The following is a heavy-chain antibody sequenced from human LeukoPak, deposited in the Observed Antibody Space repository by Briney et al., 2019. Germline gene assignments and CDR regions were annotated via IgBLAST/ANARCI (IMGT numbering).Heavy chain of an antibody. J-gene: IGHJ4*02. D-gene: IGHD2-21*02. Sequence: PSETLSLTCAAYGGSFSGYYWSWIRQPPGKGLEWIGEINHSGSTNYNPSLKSRVTISVDTSKNQFSLKLSSVTAADTAVYYCARGPDCGGDCYAREPIDYWGQGTLVTVSS. CDR1: GGSFSGYY. V-gene: IGHV4-34*01. CDR3: ARGPDCGGDCYAREPIDY. CDR2: INHSGST.